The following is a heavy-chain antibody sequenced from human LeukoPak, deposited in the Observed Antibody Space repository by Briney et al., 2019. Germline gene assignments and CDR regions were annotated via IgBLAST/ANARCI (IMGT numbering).Heavy chain of an antibody. Sequence: SETLSLTCTVSGGSMSSGAYYWTWIRQYPGKGLEWIGYIYYSGTTYYNPSLKSRITISVDTSKDQFSLRLSSVTAADTAVYYCAKGLYYKDRSGYPAWGQGTLVTVSS. V-gene: IGHV4-31*03. CDR2: IYYSGTT. J-gene: IGHJ5*02. D-gene: IGHD3-22*01. CDR1: GGSMSSGAYY. CDR3: AKGLYYKDRSGYPA.